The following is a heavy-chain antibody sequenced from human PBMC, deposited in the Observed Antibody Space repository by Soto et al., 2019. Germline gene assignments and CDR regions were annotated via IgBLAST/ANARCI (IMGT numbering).Heavy chain of an antibody. Sequence: PGESLKISCKGSGYSLTSYWIGWVRQMPGKGLEWMGIIYPGDSDTRYSPSFQGQVTISADKSISTAYLQMNSLRDEDTALYYCARGYYYGSGRWYYYAMDVWGQGTTVTVSS. CDR1: GYSLTSYW. J-gene: IGHJ6*02. D-gene: IGHD3-10*01. CDR2: IYPGDSDT. V-gene: IGHV5-51*01. CDR3: ARGYYYGSGRWYYYAMDV.